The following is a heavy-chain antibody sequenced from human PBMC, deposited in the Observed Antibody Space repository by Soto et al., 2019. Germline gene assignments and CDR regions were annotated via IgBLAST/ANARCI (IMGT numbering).Heavy chain of an antibody. V-gene: IGHV3-23*01. J-gene: IGHJ6*03. Sequence: HPGGSLRLSCAASGFTFSSYAMSWVRQAPGKGLEWVSAISGSGGSTYYADSVKGRFTISRDNSKNTLYLQMNSLRAEDTAVYYCANSGIAVAGPTYYYYYMDVWGKGTTVTVSS. CDR1: GFTFSSYA. CDR2: ISGSGGST. CDR3: ANSGIAVAGPTYYYYYMDV. D-gene: IGHD6-19*01.